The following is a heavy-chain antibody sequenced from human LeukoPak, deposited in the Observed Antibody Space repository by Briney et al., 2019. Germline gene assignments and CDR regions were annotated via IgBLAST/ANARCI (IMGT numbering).Heavy chain of an antibody. CDR2: IDPNSGDT. V-gene: IGHV1-2*02. CDR3: TRDYDILTQ. D-gene: IGHD3-9*01. Sequence: ASVKVSCKASGYTFTGYYMHWVRQAPGQGLEWMGWIDPNSGDTNYVQKFQGRVTMTRDTSITTAYMELSRLTSDDTAVYYCTRDYDILTQWGQGTLVTVPS. CDR1: GYTFTGYY. J-gene: IGHJ4*02.